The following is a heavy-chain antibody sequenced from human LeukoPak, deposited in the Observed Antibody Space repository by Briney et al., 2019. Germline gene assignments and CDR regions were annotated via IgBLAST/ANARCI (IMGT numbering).Heavy chain of an antibody. D-gene: IGHD2-2*01. Sequence: GGSLRLSCAASGFTVSSNYMSWVRQAPGKGLEWVSVIYSGGSTYYADSVKGRFTISRDNSKNTLYLQMNSLRAEDTAVYYCAKCEFLYSTPLDYWGQGTLVTVSS. J-gene: IGHJ4*02. CDR3: AKCEFLYSTPLDY. V-gene: IGHV3-66*01. CDR2: IYSGGST. CDR1: GFTVSSNY.